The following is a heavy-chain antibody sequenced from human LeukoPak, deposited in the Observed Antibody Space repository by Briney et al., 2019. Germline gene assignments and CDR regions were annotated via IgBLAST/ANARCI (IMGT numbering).Heavy chain of an antibody. CDR1: GGSISSGGYY. J-gene: IGHJ4*02. CDR2: IYHSGST. Sequence: SQTLSLTCTVSGGSISSGGYYWSWIRQPPGKGLEWIAYIYHSGSTYYNPSLKSRVTISVDRSKNQFSLKLSSVTAADTAVYYCARLDPFEMIVVVWGQGTLVTVSS. CDR3: ARLDPFEMIVVV. D-gene: IGHD3-22*01. V-gene: IGHV4-30-2*01.